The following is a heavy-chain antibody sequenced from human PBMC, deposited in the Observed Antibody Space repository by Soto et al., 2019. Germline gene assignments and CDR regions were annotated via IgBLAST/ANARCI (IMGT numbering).Heavy chain of an antibody. Sequence: SVSRSRTCTLPASPISSSTDYRGWIRQPPGKGLEWIGSIYYSGSTYYNPSLKSRVTISVDTSKNQFSLKLSSVTAADTAVYYCARHGYYYDSSGYSVYAFDIWGQGTMVT. CDR1: ASPISSSTDY. CDR3: ARHGYYYDSSGYSVYAFDI. CDR2: IYYSGST. J-gene: IGHJ3*02. V-gene: IGHV4-39*01. D-gene: IGHD3-22*01.